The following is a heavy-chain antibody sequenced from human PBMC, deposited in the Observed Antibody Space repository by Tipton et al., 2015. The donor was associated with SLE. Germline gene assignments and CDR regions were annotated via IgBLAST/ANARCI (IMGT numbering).Heavy chain of an antibody. V-gene: IGHV3-21*03. Sequence: SLRLSCAASGFTFSSYAMNWVRQAPGEGLEWVSSISSSSAYIYYADSLKGRFTISRDNAKNSLYLQMHSLRVEDTAVYYCARNPPSYYYDSSGLDYWGQGTLVTVSS. CDR3: ARNPPSYYYDSSGLDY. J-gene: IGHJ4*02. CDR1: GFTFSSYA. CDR2: ISSSSAYI. D-gene: IGHD3-22*01.